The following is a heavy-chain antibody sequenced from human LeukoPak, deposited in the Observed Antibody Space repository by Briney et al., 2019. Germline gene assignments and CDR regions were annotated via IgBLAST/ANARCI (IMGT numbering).Heavy chain of an antibody. D-gene: IGHD3/OR15-3a*01. J-gene: IGHJ4*02. CDR1: GFTFSSSS. CDR2: ISIDGSSI. CDR3: TRDYNGLSL. V-gene: IGHV3-74*03. Sequence: PGGSLRLSCAAPGFTFSSSSMDWVRQAPGKGLVWVSRISIDGSSIAYADSVKGRFTASRDNAKNTLYLQMNSLRAEDTAVYYCTRDYNGLSLWGQGTLVTVSP.